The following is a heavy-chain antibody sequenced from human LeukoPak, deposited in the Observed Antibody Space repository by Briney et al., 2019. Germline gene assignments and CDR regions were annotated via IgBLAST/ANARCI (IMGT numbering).Heavy chain of an antibody. CDR3: ASRDGPQGGFDY. Sequence: ASEKVSCKASGYTFTGYYMHWVRQASGQGLEWMGWINPNSGGTDYAQKFQGRVTMTRDTSISTAYMELNRLRSDDTAVYYCASRDGPQGGFDYWGQGTLVTVSS. D-gene: IGHD5-24*01. V-gene: IGHV1-2*02. CDR1: GYTFTGYY. J-gene: IGHJ4*02. CDR2: INPNSGGT.